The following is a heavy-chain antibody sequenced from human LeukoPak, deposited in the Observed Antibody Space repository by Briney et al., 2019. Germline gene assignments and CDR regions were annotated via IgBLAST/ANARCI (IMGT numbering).Heavy chain of an antibody. Sequence: SETLSLTCTVSGGSISSSSYYWGWIRQPPGKGLEWIGSIYYSGSTYYNPSLKSRVTISVDKSKNQFSLKLSSVTAADTAVYYCARVYYYDSSGPRGAFDIWGQGTMVTVSS. CDR2: IYYSGST. CDR3: ARVYYYDSSGPRGAFDI. D-gene: IGHD3-22*01. J-gene: IGHJ3*02. CDR1: GGSISSSSYY. V-gene: IGHV4-39*07.